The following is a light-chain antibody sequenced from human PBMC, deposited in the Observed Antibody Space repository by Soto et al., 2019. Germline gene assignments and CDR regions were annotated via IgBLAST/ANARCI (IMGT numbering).Light chain of an antibody. CDR3: QQYYSLPF. CDR1: QSVLYSSNNKNY. J-gene: IGKJ2*01. V-gene: IGKV4-1*01. CDR2: WAS. Sequence: DIVMTQSPDSLAVSLGERATINCKSSQSVLYSSNNKNYLAWYQQKPGQPPKLLIYWASTRESGVPDRFSGSGSGTDFTLTISSLQAEDVAVYYCQQYYSLPFFGQGTKLEIK.